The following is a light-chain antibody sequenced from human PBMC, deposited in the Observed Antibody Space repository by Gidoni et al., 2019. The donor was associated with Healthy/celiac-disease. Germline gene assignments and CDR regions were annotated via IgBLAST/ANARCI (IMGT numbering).Light chain of an antibody. V-gene: IGKV4-1*01. CDR2: WAS. Sequence: DIVMTQSPDSLTVSLGVRATINCKSSQSVLYSSNNKTYLAWYQQKPGQPPKLLIYWASTRESGVPDRFSGSGSGTDFTLTISSLQAEDVSVYYCQQYYSTPYTFGQGTKLEIK. CDR1: QSVLYSSNNKTY. CDR3: QQYYSTPYT. J-gene: IGKJ2*01.